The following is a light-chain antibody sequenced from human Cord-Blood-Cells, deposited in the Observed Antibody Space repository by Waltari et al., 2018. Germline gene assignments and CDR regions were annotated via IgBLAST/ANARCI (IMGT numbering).Light chain of an antibody. V-gene: IGKV3-20*01. CDR2: GAS. Sequence: EIVLTQPPGTPSLSPGASVHLPCRASQSVSSSYLAWYQQKPGQAPRLLIYGASSRATGIPDRFSGSGSGTDFTLTISRLEPEDFAVYYCQQYGSSPPWTFGQGTKVEIK. J-gene: IGKJ1*01. CDR1: QSVSSSY. CDR3: QQYGSSPPWT.